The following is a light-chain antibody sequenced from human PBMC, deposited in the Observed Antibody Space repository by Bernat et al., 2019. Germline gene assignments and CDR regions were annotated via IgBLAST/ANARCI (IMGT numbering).Light chain of an antibody. CDR3: GSYTSINICV. V-gene: IGLV2-8*01. CDR1: SSDIGGYNY. Sequence: QSALTQPPSASGSPGQSVTISCTGTSSDIGGYNYFSWYQQHPGKAPKLIIYEVTQRPSGVPDRFSGSKSGNTASLTVSGLRPDDESDYDWGSYTSINICVFGTGTKVTVL. CDR2: EVT. J-gene: IGLJ1*01.